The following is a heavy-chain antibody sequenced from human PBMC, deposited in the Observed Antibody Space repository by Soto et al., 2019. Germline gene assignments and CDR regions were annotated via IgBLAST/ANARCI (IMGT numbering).Heavy chain of an antibody. V-gene: IGHV4-59*01. J-gene: IGHJ5*02. CDR2: IYYSGST. D-gene: IGHD3-10*01. CDR1: GGSISSYY. CDR3: ARAQGMVRGVIAWFDP. Sequence: PSETLSLTCTVSGGSISSYYWSWIRQPPGKGLEWIGYIYYSGSTNHNPSLKSRVTISVDTSKNQFSLKLSSVTAADTAVYYCARAQGMVRGVIAWFDPWGQGTLVTVSS.